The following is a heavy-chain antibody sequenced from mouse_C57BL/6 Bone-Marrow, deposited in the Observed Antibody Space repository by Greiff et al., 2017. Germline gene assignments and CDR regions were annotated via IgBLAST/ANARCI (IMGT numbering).Heavy chain of an antibody. Sequence: EVQLQQSGAELVRPGASVKLSCTASGFNIKDDYMHWVKQRPEQGLEWIGWIDPENGDTEYASKFQGKATITADTSSNTAYLQLSSLTSEDTAVYYCTTGYYGSRFLAYWGQGALVTVSA. CDR2: IDPENGDT. J-gene: IGHJ3*01. CDR3: TTGYYGSRFLAY. V-gene: IGHV14-4*01. CDR1: GFNIKDDY. D-gene: IGHD1-1*01.